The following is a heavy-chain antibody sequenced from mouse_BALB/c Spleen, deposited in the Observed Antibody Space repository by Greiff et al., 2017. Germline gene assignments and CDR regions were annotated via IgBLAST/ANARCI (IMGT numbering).Heavy chain of an antibody. Sequence: EVQLQQSGPELVKPGASVKISCKASGYSFTGHFMNWVKQSHGKSLEWIGRINPYNGDTFYNQKFKGKATLTVDKSSSTAHMELLSLTSEDSAVYYCGRSGHYYGYVDYWGQGTTLTVSS. CDR1: GYSFTGHF. D-gene: IGHD1-2*01. CDR2: INPYNGDT. J-gene: IGHJ2*01. V-gene: IGHV1-37*01. CDR3: GRSGHYYGYVDY.